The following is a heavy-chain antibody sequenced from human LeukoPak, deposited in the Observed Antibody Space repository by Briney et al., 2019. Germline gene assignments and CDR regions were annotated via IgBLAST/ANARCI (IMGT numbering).Heavy chain of an antibody. D-gene: IGHD3-22*01. Sequence: PGGSLRLSCAASGFTFSSYAMSWVRQAPGKGLEWVSAISGSGGSTYYADSVKGRFTISRDNSKNTLYLQVNSLRAEDTAVYYCAKQPYDSSGYYYELDYWGQGTLVTVSS. CDR3: AKQPYDSSGYYYELDY. CDR2: ISGSGGST. CDR1: GFTFSSYA. J-gene: IGHJ4*02. V-gene: IGHV3-23*01.